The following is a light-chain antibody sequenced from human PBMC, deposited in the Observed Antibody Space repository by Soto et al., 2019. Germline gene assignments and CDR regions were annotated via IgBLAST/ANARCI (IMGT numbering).Light chain of an antibody. J-gene: IGKJ5*01. Sequence: EIVMTQSPATLSVSPGERATLSCRASQSVSSNLAWYQQKPGQAPRLLIYGASTRATGIPARFSGSGSGTEFTLTISGLQSEDFAVYYWQQYNNWPPITFGQGTRLESK. CDR3: QQYNNWPPIT. CDR2: GAS. CDR1: QSVSSN. V-gene: IGKV3-15*01.